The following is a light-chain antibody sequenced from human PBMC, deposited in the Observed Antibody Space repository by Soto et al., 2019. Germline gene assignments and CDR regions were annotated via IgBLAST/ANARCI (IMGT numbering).Light chain of an antibody. CDR1: QSVTTN. Sequence: EVVMTQSPATLSVSPGERATLSCRASQSVTTNMAWYQQKPGQAPRLLIYGASTRATGIPARFSGSGSGTDFTLTISSLQSEDFAVYYCQQYSSRSTFGQGTKVDIK. J-gene: IGKJ1*01. V-gene: IGKV3-15*01. CDR2: GAS. CDR3: QQYSSRST.